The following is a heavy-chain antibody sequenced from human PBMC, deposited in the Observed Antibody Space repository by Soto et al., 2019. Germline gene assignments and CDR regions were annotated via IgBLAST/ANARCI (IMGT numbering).Heavy chain of an antibody. CDR1: GFTVSSNY. Sequence: GGSLRLSCAASGFTVSSNYMSWVRQAPGKGLEWVSVIYSGGSTYYADSVKGRFTISRDNSKNTLYLQMNSLRAEDTAVYYCARGARDYGDYPYYFDYWGQGTLVTVSS. J-gene: IGHJ4*02. V-gene: IGHV3-53*01. D-gene: IGHD4-17*01. CDR2: IYSGGST. CDR3: ARGARDYGDYPYYFDY.